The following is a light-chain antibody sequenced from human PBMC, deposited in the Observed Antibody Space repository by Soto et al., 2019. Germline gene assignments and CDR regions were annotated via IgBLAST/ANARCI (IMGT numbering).Light chain of an antibody. Sequence: QSVLTQPPSASGSPGQSVTISCAGTSSDVGGYNYVSWYQQYPGKAPRLLIYEVNNRPSGVSKRFSGSKAGNTASLTISGLLDDDEADYFCASFRSGTILVFGSGTKVTVL. CDR3: ASFRSGTILV. V-gene: IGLV2-14*03. CDR2: EVN. CDR1: SSDVGGYNY. J-gene: IGLJ1*01.